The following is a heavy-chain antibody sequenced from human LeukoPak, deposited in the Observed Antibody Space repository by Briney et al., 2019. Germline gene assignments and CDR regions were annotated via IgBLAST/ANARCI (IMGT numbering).Heavy chain of an antibody. CDR2: ISPYNGNT. J-gene: IGHJ4*02. V-gene: IGHV1-18*01. CDR1: GYTFSSYY. CDR3: ARGGDPRYGDHYSFDY. D-gene: IGHD4-17*01. Sequence: ASVKVSCTASGYTFSSYYISWVRQAPGQGLEWMGWISPYNGNTNYAQKLQGRVTMTTDTSTSTAYMELRSLRSDDTAVYYCARGGDPRYGDHYSFDYWGQGTLVTVSS.